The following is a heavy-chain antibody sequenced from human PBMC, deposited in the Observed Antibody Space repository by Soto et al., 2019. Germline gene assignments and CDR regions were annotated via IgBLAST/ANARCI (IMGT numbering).Heavy chain of an antibody. Sequence: SVKVSCKASGGTFSSYAISWVRQAPGQGLEWMGGIIPIFGTANYAQKFQGRVTITADESTSTAYMELSSLRSEDTAVYYCARASQLDRDIVATSDWFDRWGQGTRVTVSS. CDR2: IIPIFGTA. CDR3: ARASQLDRDIVATSDWFDR. V-gene: IGHV1-69*13. CDR1: GGTFSSYA. J-gene: IGHJ5*02. D-gene: IGHD5-12*01.